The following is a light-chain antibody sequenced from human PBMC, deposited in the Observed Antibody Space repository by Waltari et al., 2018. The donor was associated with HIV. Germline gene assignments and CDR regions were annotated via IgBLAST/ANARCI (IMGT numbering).Light chain of an antibody. CDR2: SSN. CDR1: NSNIGSNS. V-gene: IGLV1-44*01. Sequence: QSVLPQPPSASGPPGPRVTISCSGSNSNIGSNSVNWYQQLPGPAPKLRIYSSNQRPSGLPDRVSGSKSGTSDSLAIGGLQSEDEADYYCAAWDDSRNSHVVFGGGTKLTVL. CDR3: AAWDDSRNSHVV. J-gene: IGLJ2*01.